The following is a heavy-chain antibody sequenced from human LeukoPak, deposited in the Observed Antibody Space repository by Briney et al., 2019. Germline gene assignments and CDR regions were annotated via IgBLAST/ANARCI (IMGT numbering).Heavy chain of an antibody. Sequence: SETLSLTCTVSGGSISGHYWSWNRLSPGRGLEWIGYISFSGSANYIPSLQSRVTISLDMSKNQLSLRLSSVTAADTAVYYCARDLRAAPTRAFDPWGQGTLVTVSA. D-gene: IGHD6-13*01. J-gene: IGHJ5*02. CDR2: ISFSGSA. CDR1: GGSISGHY. CDR3: ARDLRAAPTRAFDP. V-gene: IGHV4-59*11.